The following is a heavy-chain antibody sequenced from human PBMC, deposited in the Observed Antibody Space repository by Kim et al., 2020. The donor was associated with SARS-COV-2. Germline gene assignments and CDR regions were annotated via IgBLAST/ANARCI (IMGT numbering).Heavy chain of an antibody. V-gene: IGHV3-7*03. CDR1: GFTFSSYC. CDR3: ARALLIGGKGLRAAIDY. CDR2: IKQDGSGK. Sequence: GGSLRLSCAASGFTFSSYCMSWVRQAPGKGLEWVSTIKQDGSGKYYVDSVKGRFTISRDNAKNTLYLQMNSLRAEDTAVYYCARALLIGGKGLRAAIDYWGQGTLVTVSS. J-gene: IGHJ4*02. D-gene: IGHD2-2*01.